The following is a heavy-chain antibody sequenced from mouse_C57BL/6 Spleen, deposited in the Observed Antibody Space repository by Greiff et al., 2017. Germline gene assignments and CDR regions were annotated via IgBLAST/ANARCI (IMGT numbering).Heavy chain of an antibody. D-gene: IGHD2-2*01. CDR3: ARNGYDRWYFDV. Sequence: VQLQQSGAELVRPGTSVKVSCKASGYAFPNYLIEWVKQRPGQGLAWIGVINPGSGGTNYNEKFKGKATLTADKSSSTAYMQLSSLTSDDSAVYFCARNGYDRWYFDVWGTGTTVTVSS. CDR1: GYAFPNYL. J-gene: IGHJ1*03. CDR2: INPGSGGT. V-gene: IGHV1-54*01.